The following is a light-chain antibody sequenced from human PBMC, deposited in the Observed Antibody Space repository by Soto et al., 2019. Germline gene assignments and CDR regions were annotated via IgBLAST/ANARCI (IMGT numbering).Light chain of an antibody. CDR1: QSVLYSSNNKNY. J-gene: IGKJ2*01. CDR3: QQSYSLPST. Sequence: DIVMTQSPDSLAVSLGERATINCKSSQSVLYSSNNKNYLAWYQQKPGQHPKLLIYWASTRESGVPDRFSGSGCGTDFTLTISSLQAEDVAVYYCQQSYSLPSTFGQGTKLEIK. CDR2: WAS. V-gene: IGKV4-1*01.